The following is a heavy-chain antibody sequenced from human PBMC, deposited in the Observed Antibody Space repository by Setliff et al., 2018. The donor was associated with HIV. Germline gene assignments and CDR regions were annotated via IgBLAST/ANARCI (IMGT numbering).Heavy chain of an antibody. CDR2: INSATGGT. V-gene: IGHV1-2*04. J-gene: IGHJ3*02. CDR1: GYTFTDNY. Sequence: APVKVSCKASGYTFTDNYIHWVRQAPGQVLEWMAWINSATGGTNYAQNFQGWATVTRDTSIDTVYMELSSLKSDDTAVYYCARDYLHVFDIWGQGTMVTVSS. CDR3: ARDYLHVFDI.